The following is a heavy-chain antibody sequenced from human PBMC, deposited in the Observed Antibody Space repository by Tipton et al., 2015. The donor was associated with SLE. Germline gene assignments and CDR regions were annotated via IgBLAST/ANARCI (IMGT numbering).Heavy chain of an antibody. Sequence: TLSLTCAVYGGSFSGYYWSWIRQPPGKGLEWIGEINHSGSTNYNPSLKGRVTISVDTPKNQFSLKLSSVTAADTAVYYCARDPLEYSSGWSHFDLWGRGTLVTVSS. CDR1: GGSFSGYY. CDR3: ARDPLEYSSGWSHFDL. D-gene: IGHD6-19*01. V-gene: IGHV4-34*01. J-gene: IGHJ2*01. CDR2: INHSGST.